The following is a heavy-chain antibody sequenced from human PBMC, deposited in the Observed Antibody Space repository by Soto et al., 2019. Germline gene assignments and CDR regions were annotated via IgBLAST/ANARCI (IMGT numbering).Heavy chain of an antibody. J-gene: IGHJ6*02. Sequence: SETLSLTCAVYGGSFSGYYWSWIRQPPGKGLEWIGEINHSGSTNYNPSLKSRVTISVDTSKNQFSLKLSSVTAADTAVYYCARVKITMVRGPNSYYYYGMDVWGQGTTVTVSS. D-gene: IGHD3-10*01. V-gene: IGHV4-34*01. CDR2: INHSGST. CDR1: GGSFSGYY. CDR3: ARVKITMVRGPNSYYYYGMDV.